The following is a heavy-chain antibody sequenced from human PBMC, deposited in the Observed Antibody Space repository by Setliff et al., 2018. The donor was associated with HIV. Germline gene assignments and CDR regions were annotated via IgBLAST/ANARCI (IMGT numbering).Heavy chain of an antibody. CDR3: AREGKTALVTKYFDY. CDR2: IDYSGSA. CDR1: GGSISSATYY. J-gene: IGHJ4*02. V-gene: IGHV4-31*03. Sequence: PSETLSLTCTVSGGSISSATYYWSWIRQCPGKGLEWIGYIDYSGSAYYNPSLKRRITISRDTSKNQFSLKMNSVTAADTDVYYCAREGKTALVTKYFDYWGQGTLVTVSS. D-gene: IGHD5-18*01.